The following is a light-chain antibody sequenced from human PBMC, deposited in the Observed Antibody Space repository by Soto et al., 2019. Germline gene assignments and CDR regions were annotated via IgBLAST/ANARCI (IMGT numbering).Light chain of an antibody. CDR1: SSNIGAGYD. V-gene: IGLV1-40*01. CDR3: QSYDSRLSGSV. Sequence: QSVLTQPPSVSGAPGQRVTISCTGSSSNIGAGYDVHWYQQLPGTAPKLLIYGNSNRPSAVPDRFSGSKSGTSASLAITGLKVEDEADYYCQSYDSRLSGSVFGGGTKLTVL. J-gene: IGLJ3*02. CDR2: GNS.